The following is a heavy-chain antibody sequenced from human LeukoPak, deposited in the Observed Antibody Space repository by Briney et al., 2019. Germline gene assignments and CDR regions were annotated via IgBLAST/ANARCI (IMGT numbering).Heavy chain of an antibody. D-gene: IGHD3-22*01. CDR3: ARDKPQYYYDSSGSFDY. CDR1: GGTFSSYA. J-gene: IGHJ4*02. V-gene: IGHV1-69*13. Sequence: ASVKVSCKASGGTFSSYAISRVRQAPGQGLEWMGGIIPIFGTANYAQKFQGRVTITADESTSTAYMELSSLRSEDTAVYYCARDKPQYYYDSSGSFDYWGQGTLVTVSS. CDR2: IIPIFGTA.